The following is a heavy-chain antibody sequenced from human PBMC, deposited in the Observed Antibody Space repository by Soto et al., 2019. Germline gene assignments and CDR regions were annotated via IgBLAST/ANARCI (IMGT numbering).Heavy chain of an antibody. CDR2: IYYSGST. CDR1: GDSISSGGYY. Sequence: QVQLQESGPGLVEPSQTLSLTCTVSGDSISSGGYYWSWIRQHPGKGLEWIGYIYYSGSTYYNPSLKSRFTVSADTSKNQFSLSVSSVTAADTVVYYCARATPAAGTPYWGQGTLVTVSS. J-gene: IGHJ4*02. D-gene: IGHD6-13*01. V-gene: IGHV4-31*03. CDR3: ARATPAAGTPY.